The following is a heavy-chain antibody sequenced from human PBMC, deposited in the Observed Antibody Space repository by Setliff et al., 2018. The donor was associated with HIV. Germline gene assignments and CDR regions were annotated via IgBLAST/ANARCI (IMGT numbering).Heavy chain of an antibody. V-gene: IGHV1-69-2*01. CDR1: GYTFTDYY. D-gene: IGHD2-15*01. J-gene: IGHJ3*02. CDR2: VDPKNGKT. CDR3: ASPVVTTPHDAFDI. Sequence: ASVKVSCKASGYTFTDYYMHWVQQAPGKGLEWMGRVDPKNGKTLYAENLRGRITITADTSTDTAYMELNSLRSEDTAMYYCASPVVTTPHDAFDIWGQGTMVTVSS.